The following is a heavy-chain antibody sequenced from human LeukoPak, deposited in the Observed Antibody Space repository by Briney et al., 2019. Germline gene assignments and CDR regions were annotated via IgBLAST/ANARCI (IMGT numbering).Heavy chain of an antibody. Sequence: SETLSLTCAAYGGTFSGYYWSWIRQPPGKGLEWMGEINHSVSTNNNPPIKNRVTISVDTSKHQFSLKLSSVTAADTAVYYCARVTGSSWYDYWGQGTLVTVSS. J-gene: IGHJ4*02. V-gene: IGHV4-34*01. D-gene: IGHD6-13*01. CDR1: GGTFSGYY. CDR2: INHSVST. CDR3: ARVTGSSWYDY.